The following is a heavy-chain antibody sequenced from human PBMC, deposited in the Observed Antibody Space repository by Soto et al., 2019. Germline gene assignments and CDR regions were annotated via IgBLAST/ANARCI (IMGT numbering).Heavy chain of an antibody. CDR1: GGSISSGGYY. V-gene: IGHV4-31*03. D-gene: IGHD3-16*01. CDR2: IYYSGST. Sequence: QVQLQESGPGLVKPSQTLSLTCTVSGGSISSGGYYWSWIRQHPGKGLEWIGYIYYSGSTYYNPSLKIRVTISVDTSKNHFSLNLSSVTAADTAVYYCARVGGINCFDPWGQGTLVTVSS. J-gene: IGHJ5*02. CDR3: ARVGGINCFDP.